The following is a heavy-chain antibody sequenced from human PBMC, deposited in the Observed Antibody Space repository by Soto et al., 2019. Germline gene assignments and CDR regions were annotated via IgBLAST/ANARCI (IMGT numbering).Heavy chain of an antibody. CDR2: IYTTGST. J-gene: IGHJ4*02. Sequence: QVQLQESGPGLVQPPATLSLTCTVSGGSMSNYYWSWIRQPAGQGLECIGRIYTTGSTHYNPSLKSRVTLSIDMSKNQFSLKLNSVTAADTAVYYCARELPSISEILTGHFDHWGQGTLFTVSS. D-gene: IGHD3-9*01. CDR1: GGSMSNYY. V-gene: IGHV4-4*07. CDR3: ARELPSISEILTGHFDH.